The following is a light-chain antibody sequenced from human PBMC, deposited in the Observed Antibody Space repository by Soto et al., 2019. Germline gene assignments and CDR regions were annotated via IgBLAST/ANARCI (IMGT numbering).Light chain of an antibody. CDR1: QGISNY. CDR3: QKYNGAPWT. J-gene: IGKJ1*01. CDR2: AAS. V-gene: IGKV1-27*01. Sequence: DIQMTQSPSSLATAVGDRVTITCRASQGISNYLAWYQQKPGKVPKLLIYAASTLQSGVPSRFSGSGSGTDFTLTISSLQPEDVATYYCQKYNGAPWTFGQGTKVEIK.